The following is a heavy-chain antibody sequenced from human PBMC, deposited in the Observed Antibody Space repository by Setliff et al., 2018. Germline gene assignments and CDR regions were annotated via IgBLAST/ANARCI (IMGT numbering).Heavy chain of an antibody. Sequence: KTSETLSLTCTVSGDSISSYYWSWIRQPPGKGLEWIGYIYYSGSTNYNPSLKSRVTMSVATFENHFSLKLNSLTAADTAVYYCVIPFCAGATCPPSWGQGTQGTVSS. CDR3: VIPFCAGATCPPS. CDR1: GDSISSYY. CDR2: IYYSGST. J-gene: IGHJ4*02. V-gene: IGHV4-59*01. D-gene: IGHD2-21*01.